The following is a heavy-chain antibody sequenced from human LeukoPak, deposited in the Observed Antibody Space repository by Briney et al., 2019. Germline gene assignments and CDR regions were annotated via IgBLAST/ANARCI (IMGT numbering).Heavy chain of an antibody. V-gene: IGHV3-11*03. CDR2: ISSSSSYT. J-gene: IGHJ6*02. CDR1: GFTFSDYY. D-gene: IGHD2-2*01. Sequence: PGGSLRLSCAASGFTFSDYYMSWIRQAPGKGLEWVSYISSSSSYTNYADSVKGRFTISRDNAKNSLYLQMNSLRAEDTAVYYCARSTSKLYYYYGMDVWGQGTTVTVSS. CDR3: ARSTSKLYYYYGMDV.